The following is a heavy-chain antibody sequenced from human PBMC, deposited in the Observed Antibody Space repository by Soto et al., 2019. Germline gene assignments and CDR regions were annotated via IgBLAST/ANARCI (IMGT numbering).Heavy chain of an antibody. J-gene: IGHJ4*02. D-gene: IGHD4-17*01. V-gene: IGHV4-61*01. CDR2: IYYSGST. Sequence: QVQLQESGPGLVKPSETLSLTCTVSGGSVSSGSYYWSWIRQPPGKGLEWIGYIYYSGSTNYNPPLTSRVTISVDTSKSQFSLKLCSVTAADTAVYYCARDSSDYGGSFDYWGQGTLVTVSS. CDR3: ARDSSDYGGSFDY. CDR1: GGSVSSGSYY.